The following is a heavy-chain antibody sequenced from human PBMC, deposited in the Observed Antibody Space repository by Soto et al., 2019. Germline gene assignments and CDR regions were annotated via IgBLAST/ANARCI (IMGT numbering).Heavy chain of an antibody. D-gene: IGHD6-19*01. J-gene: IGHJ6*02. CDR3: AREGRTAVWYYGMDV. V-gene: IGHV1-69*06. CDR1: GGTFSSYA. CDR2: IIPIFGTA. Sequence: ASVKVSCKASGGTFSSYAISWVRQAPGQGLEWMGGIIPIFGTANYAQKFQGRVTITADKSTSTAYMELSSLRSEDTAVYYCAREGRTAVWYYGMDVWGQGTTVTVSS.